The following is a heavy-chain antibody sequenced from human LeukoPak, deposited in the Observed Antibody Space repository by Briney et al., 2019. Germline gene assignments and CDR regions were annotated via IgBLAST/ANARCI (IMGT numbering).Heavy chain of an antibody. Sequence: ASVKVSCKPSGYTFTSDGISWVRQAPGQGHEWMGWVSAYNGNTNYAQKLQVRVTMTRDTSINTAYMELSRLISDDTAVFYCAREIARTSFRGSGDAFDMWGQGTMVSVSS. CDR3: AREIARTSFRGSGDAFDM. D-gene: IGHD2-15*01. CDR2: VSAYNGNT. V-gene: IGHV1-18*01. CDR1: GYTFTSDG. J-gene: IGHJ3*02.